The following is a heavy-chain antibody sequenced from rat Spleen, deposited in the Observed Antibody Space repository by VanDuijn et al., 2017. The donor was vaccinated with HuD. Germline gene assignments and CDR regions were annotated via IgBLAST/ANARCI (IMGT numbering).Heavy chain of an antibody. CDR1: GFTFSRYW. CDR3: SGPFDY. V-gene: IGHV5-58*01. Sequence: EVQLVETGGGFVQPGRSLKLSCVGSGFTFSRYWMYWIRQAPGKGLECVSSINADGGSTYYPESVKGRFTISRDNAENTVYLQMNSLRSEDTATYYCSGPFDYWGQGVMVTVSS. CDR2: INADGGST. J-gene: IGHJ2*01. D-gene: IGHD1-1*01.